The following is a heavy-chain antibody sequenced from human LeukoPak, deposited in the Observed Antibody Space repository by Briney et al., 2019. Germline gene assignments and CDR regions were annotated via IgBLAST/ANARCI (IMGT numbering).Heavy chain of an antibody. CDR1: GFTFSSFS. CDR3: AKGSVGNADFAS. J-gene: IGHJ4*02. V-gene: IGHV3-23*01. CDR2: IIVSGTT. Sequence: PGGSLRLSCAASGFTFSSFSMTWVRQAPGTGLEWVSSIIVSGTTYYAGSVKGRFTISRDSFRGTLFLQMDSLRVEDTAVYFCAKGSVGNADFASWGQGALVTVSS. D-gene: IGHD6-25*01.